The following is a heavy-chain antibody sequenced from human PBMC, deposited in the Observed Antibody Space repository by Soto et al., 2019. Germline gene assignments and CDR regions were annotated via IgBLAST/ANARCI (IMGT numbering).Heavy chain of an antibody. CDR2: ISWNSGKI. J-gene: IGHJ4*02. CDR1: GFTFDDYE. D-gene: IGHD1-26*01. V-gene: IGHV3-9*01. CDR3: ARGVGGRFDY. Sequence: EVQLVESGGGLVQPGRSLRLSCAVSGFTFDDYEMHWVRQGPGKGLEWVSSISWNSGKIGYADSVKGRFTISRDNAKNSLYLQMNSLRAEDTAVYYCARGVGGRFDYWGQGTLVTVSS.